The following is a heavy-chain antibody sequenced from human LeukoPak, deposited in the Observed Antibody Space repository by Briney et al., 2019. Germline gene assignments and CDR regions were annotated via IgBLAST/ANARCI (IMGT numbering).Heavy chain of an antibody. D-gene: IGHD3-10*01. CDR3: ARGRRGYGSGSYYKSYNWFDP. CDR2: INHGGST. V-gene: IGHV4-34*01. Sequence: SETLSLTCAVYGGSFSGYYWSWIRQPPGKGLEWIGEINHGGSTNYNPSLKSRVTISVDTSKNQFSLKLSSVTAADTAVYYCARGRRGYGSGSYYKSYNWFDPWGQGTLVTVSS. J-gene: IGHJ5*02. CDR1: GGSFSGYY.